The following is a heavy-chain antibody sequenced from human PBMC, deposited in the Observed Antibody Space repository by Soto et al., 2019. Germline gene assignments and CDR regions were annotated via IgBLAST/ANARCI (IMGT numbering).Heavy chain of an antibody. J-gene: IGHJ4*02. CDR1: GFTFRSYA. V-gene: IGHV3-23*01. CDR3: AKLGTMGVFDN. CDR2: ITFRGDYT. D-gene: IGHD1-26*01. Sequence: EVQLLESGGGLVSPGGSLRLSCAASGFTFRSYAMSWVRQAPGKGLEWLAGITFRGDYTYYADSVKGRFSLSRDNSRNRLDLQMNNLKVEDTALYYCAKLGTMGVFDNWGQGTLLTVSS.